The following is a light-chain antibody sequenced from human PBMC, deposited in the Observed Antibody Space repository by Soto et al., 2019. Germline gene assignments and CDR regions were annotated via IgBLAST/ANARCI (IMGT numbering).Light chain of an antibody. Sequence: EIVLTQSPVTLSLSPGDTATLSCRASQSVVRCVAWYQQKPGQAPRLLIYDATIRASGIPARFSGSGSETDFSLTISSLEPEDFGVYYCQQRYHWPPLTFGGGTKVEVK. CDR3: QQRYHWPPLT. V-gene: IGKV3-11*01. CDR2: DAT. CDR1: QSVVRC. J-gene: IGKJ4*01.